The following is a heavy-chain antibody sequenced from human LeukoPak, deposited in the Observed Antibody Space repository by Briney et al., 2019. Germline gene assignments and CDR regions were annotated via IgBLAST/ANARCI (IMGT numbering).Heavy chain of an antibody. CDR1: GYTFTSYG. V-gene: IGHV1-18*01. J-gene: IGHJ6*03. D-gene: IGHD3-3*01. CDR3: ARGTPPPAYYDFWSGSHEYYMDV. Sequence: GASVKVSCKASGYTFTSYGISWVRQAPGQGLEWMGWISAYNGNTNSAQKLQGRVTMTTDTSTSTAYMELRSLRSDATAVYYCARGTPPPAYYDFWSGSHEYYMDVWGKGTTVTVSS. CDR2: ISAYNGNT.